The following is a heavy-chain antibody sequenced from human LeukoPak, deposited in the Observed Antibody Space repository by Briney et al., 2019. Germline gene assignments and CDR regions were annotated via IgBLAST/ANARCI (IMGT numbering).Heavy chain of an antibody. CDR1: GYTFTSYY. Sequence: ASVKVSCKASGYTFTSYYMRWVRQAPGQGLEWMGIINPSGGSTSYAQKFQGRVTMTRDTSTSTVYMELSSLRSEDTAVYYCARPSSIAARDDAFDIWGQGTMVTVSS. D-gene: IGHD6-6*01. V-gene: IGHV1-46*01. CDR2: INPSGGST. J-gene: IGHJ3*02. CDR3: ARPSSIAARDDAFDI.